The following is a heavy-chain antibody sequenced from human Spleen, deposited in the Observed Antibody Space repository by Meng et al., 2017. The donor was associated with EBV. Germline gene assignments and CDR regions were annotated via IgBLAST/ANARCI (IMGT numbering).Heavy chain of an antibody. Sequence: QVQLVQSGAEVKKPGASVKVSCKASGYTFTSYAMHWVRQAPGQRPEWMGWINVGNGDTKYSQKFQGRVTITRDTSASTAYMELSSLRSEDTAVYYCARDSSGDSRNFDPWGQGTLVTVAS. J-gene: IGHJ5*02. D-gene: IGHD6-19*01. CDR3: ARDSSGDSRNFDP. CDR1: GYTFTSYA. V-gene: IGHV1-3*01. CDR2: INVGNGDT.